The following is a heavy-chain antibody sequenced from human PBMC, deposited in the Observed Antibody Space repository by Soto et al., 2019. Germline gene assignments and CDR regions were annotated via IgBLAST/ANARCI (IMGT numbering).Heavy chain of an antibody. CDR2: MWYDGSNK. J-gene: IGHJ4*02. Sequence: QVQLVESGGGVVQPGRSLRLSCAVSGFAFSSYGMHWVRQTPGKGLEWVALMWYDGSNKYYADSVKGRFTISRDNSKNTLYMQMHSLRDEHTAVDFCSRSPPGVAGPYSFDVWGQGTMVTVSS. CDR3: SRSPPGVAGPYSFDV. CDR1: GFAFSSYG. V-gene: IGHV3-33*01. D-gene: IGHD2-15*01.